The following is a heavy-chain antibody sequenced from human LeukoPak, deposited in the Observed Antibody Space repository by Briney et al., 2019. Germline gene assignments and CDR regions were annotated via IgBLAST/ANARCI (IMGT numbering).Heavy chain of an antibody. CDR1: GFTFSSYA. D-gene: IGHD6-13*01. Sequence: GGSLRLSCAASGFTFSSYAMSWVRQAPGKGLEWFSAISGSGGSTYYADYVKGRFTISRDNSKNTLYLQMNSLRAEDTAVYYCAKDRDSSWYVIWFDPWGQGTLVTVSS. J-gene: IGHJ5*02. CDR2: ISGSGGST. V-gene: IGHV3-23*01. CDR3: AKDRDSSWYVIWFDP.